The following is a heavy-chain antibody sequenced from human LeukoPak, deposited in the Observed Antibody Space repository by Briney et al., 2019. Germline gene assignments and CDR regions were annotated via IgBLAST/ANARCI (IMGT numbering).Heavy chain of an antibody. V-gene: IGHV3-53*01. CDR1: GFTVSSNY. Sequence: GGSLRLSCAASGFTVSSNYMSWVRQAPGKGLEWVSVIYSGGSTYYADSVKGRFTISRDNSKNTLYLQMDSLRAEDTAVYYCAREGLYYYDSSGYYYYMDVWGKGTTVTVSS. D-gene: IGHD3-22*01. J-gene: IGHJ6*03. CDR3: AREGLYYYDSSGYYYYMDV. CDR2: IYSGGST.